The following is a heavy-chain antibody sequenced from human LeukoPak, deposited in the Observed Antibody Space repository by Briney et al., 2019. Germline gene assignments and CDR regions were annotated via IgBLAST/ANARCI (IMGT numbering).Heavy chain of an antibody. CDR2: IYYSGSS. J-gene: IGHJ4*02. Sequence: SGTLSLTCTVSGGSISSYYWSWIRQPPGKGLEGIGYIYYSGSSNYNPSLRSRVTISVDTSKNQFSLKLSSVTAADTAVYYCAGSIAARGVVDYWGQGTLVTVSS. V-gene: IGHV4-59*01. CDR3: AGSIAARGVVDY. CDR1: GGSISSYY. D-gene: IGHD6-6*01.